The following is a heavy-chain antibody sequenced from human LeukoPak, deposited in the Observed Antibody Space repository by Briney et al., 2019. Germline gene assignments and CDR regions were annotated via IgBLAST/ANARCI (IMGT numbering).Heavy chain of an antibody. V-gene: IGHV4-39*07. CDR1: GGSISSSSYY. J-gene: IGHJ4*02. CDR2: IYYSGST. D-gene: IGHD3-10*01. CDR3: ARDLTPILLWFGPIDY. Sequence: PSETLSLTCTVSGGSISSSSYYWGWIRQPPGKGLEWIGSIYYSGSTYYNPSLKSRVTISVDTSKNQFSLKLSSVTAADTAVYYCARDLTPILLWFGPIDYWGQGTLVTVSS.